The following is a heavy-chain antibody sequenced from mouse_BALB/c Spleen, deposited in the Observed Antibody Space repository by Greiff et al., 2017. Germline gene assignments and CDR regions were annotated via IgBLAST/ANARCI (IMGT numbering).Heavy chain of an antibody. D-gene: IGHD3-2*01. J-gene: IGHJ3*01. CDR1: GYAFTNYL. Sequence: VKLQESGAELVRPGTSVKVSCKASGYAFTNYLIEWVKQRPGQGLEWIGVINPGSGGTNYNEKFKGKATLTADKSSSTAYMQLSSLTSDDSAVYFCAKTARAPFAYWGQGTLVTVSA. CDR2: INPGSGGT. CDR3: AKTARAPFAY. V-gene: IGHV1-54*01.